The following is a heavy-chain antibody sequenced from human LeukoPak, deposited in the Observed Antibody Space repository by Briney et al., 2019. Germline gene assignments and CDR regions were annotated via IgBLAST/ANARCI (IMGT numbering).Heavy chain of an antibody. CDR3: ARGIRSAYWYFDY. CDR1: GGAISSSTYY. Sequence: SETLSLTCTISGGAISSSTYYWGLVRQPPGKGLEWIGSISYSGITYHNPSLKSRVTISVDTSKNQFSLRLSSVTAADTAVYSCARGIRSAYWYFDYWGQGTLVTVSS. J-gene: IGHJ4*02. CDR2: ISYSGIT. D-gene: IGHD3-22*01. V-gene: IGHV4-39*07.